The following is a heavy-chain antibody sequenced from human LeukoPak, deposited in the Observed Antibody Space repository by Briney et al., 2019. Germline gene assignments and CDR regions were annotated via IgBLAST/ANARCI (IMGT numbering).Heavy chain of an antibody. V-gene: IGHV1-2*06. J-gene: IGHJ4*02. CDR3: ARGLAPQYSSGWYSYFDY. CDR2: INPNSGGT. CDR1: GYTFTGYN. Sequence: ASVKVSCKGSGYTFTGYNMHWVRQAPGQGKEWMGRINPNSGGTNYAQKFQGRVTMTRDTSISTAYMELSRLRSDDTAVYFCARGLAPQYSSGWYSYFDYWGQGTLVTASS. D-gene: IGHD6-19*01.